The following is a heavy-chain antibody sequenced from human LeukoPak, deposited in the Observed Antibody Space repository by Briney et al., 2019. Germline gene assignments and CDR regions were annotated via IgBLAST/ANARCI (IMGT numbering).Heavy chain of an antibody. D-gene: IGHD6-13*01. V-gene: IGHV3-7*01. CDR1: GFTFSRYW. J-gene: IGHJ4*02. CDR3: AREKRQLALDY. CDR2: IKQDGSAK. Sequence: GGSLRLSCAASGFTFSRYWMSWVRQAPGKGLEWVANIKQDGSAKYYVDSVKGRFTISRDNAKNSLYLQMNSLRAEDTAVYYCAREKRQLALDYWGQGTLVTVSS.